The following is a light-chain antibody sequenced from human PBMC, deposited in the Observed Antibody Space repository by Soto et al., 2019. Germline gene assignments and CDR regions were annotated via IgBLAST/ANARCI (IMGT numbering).Light chain of an antibody. Sequence: EIVMTQSPATLSVSPGERATLSCRASQSVSSRLAWYQQKPGQAPRLLIYGASTRAPGIPARFSGSGSGTEFTLTISSLQSEDFAVYYCHQYNKWPPYTFGQGTKLEIK. CDR3: HQYNKWPPYT. J-gene: IGKJ2*01. CDR1: QSVSSR. V-gene: IGKV3-15*01. CDR2: GAS.